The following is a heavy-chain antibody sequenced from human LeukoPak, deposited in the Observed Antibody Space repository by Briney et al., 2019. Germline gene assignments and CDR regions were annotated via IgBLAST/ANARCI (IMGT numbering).Heavy chain of an antibody. V-gene: IGHV3-21*01. CDR1: GFIISSDW. Sequence: GGSLRLSSVASGFIISSDWMHWVRQAPGKGLEWVSSISSSSSYIYYADSVKGRFTISRDNAKNSLYLQMNSLRAEDTAVYYCARDRYYDSSDFDYWGQGTLVTVSS. CDR2: ISSSSSYI. J-gene: IGHJ4*02. D-gene: IGHD3-22*01. CDR3: ARDRYYDSSDFDY.